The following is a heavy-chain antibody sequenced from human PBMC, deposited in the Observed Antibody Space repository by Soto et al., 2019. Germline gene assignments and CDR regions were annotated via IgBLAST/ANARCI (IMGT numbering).Heavy chain of an antibody. Sequence: ASVKVSCKASGYTFTGYYVSWARQAPGQGLEWMGWINPDNGVPNYAQKFQGRVTLSRDTSINTAYMELSRLTSDDTAMYYCARTDYLFSTLTYYFDYWGQGTLVTVSS. D-gene: IGHD3-16*01. V-gene: IGHV1-2*02. J-gene: IGHJ4*02. CDR3: ARTDYLFSTLTYYFDY. CDR2: INPDNGVP. CDR1: GYTFTGYY.